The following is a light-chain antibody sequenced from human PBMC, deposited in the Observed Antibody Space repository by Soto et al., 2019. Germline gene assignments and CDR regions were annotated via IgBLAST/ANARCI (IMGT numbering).Light chain of an antibody. CDR1: SSDIGGYNS. J-gene: IGLJ1*01. CDR3: SSYTRGNTYV. CDR2: EVT. Sequence: QSALTQPASVSGSPGQSITISCTGTSSDIGGYNSVSWYQQHPRKAPKLMIYEVTNRPSGISNRFSGSKSGNTASLTISGLQAEDEADYYCSSYTRGNTYVFGTGTKLTAL. V-gene: IGLV2-14*01.